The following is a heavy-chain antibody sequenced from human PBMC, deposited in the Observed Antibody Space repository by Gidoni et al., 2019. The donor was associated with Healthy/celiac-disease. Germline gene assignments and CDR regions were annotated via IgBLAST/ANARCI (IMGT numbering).Heavy chain of an antibody. CDR2: ISYDGSNK. Sequence: QVQLVESGGGVVQPGRSLRLSCAASGFTFSSYGMHWVRQAPGKGLEWVAVISYDGSNKYYADSVKGRFTISRDNSKNTLYLQMNSLRAEDTAVYYCAKDLARYCSGGSCYASWFDPWGQGTLVTVSS. J-gene: IGHJ5*02. V-gene: IGHV3-30*18. D-gene: IGHD2-15*01. CDR1: GFTFSSYG. CDR3: AKDLARYCSGGSCYASWFDP.